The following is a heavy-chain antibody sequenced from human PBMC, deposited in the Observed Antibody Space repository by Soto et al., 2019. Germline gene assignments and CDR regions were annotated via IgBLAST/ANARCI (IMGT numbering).Heavy chain of an antibody. D-gene: IGHD2-21*01. Sequence: QLLLQESGPGLVKPSETLSLTCSVSGASINSSGHYWAWIRQPPGKGLEWIGSVFHIVDTYYNPSLGSRVTMSVDTSKSQFSLRLTAMTAADTAFYFCARHDRVSVAVDWGQGTLVTVSS. CDR2: VFHIVDT. CDR3: ARHDRVSVAVD. J-gene: IGHJ4*02. V-gene: IGHV4-39*01. CDR1: GASINSSGHY.